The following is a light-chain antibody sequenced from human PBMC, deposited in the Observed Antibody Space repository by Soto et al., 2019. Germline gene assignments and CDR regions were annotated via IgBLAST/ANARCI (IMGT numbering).Light chain of an antibody. V-gene: IGKV1-39*01. CDR2: LTS. CDR1: RSIGNY. Sequence: DIQMTQSPSSLSASVGDRVTITCRASRSIGNYLNWYQQKPESAPKLLIYLTSSLQSGVPSRFSGSGSGTDFTLTISSLQPEDFATYYCQQSYSTPYSFRQGTKVDIK. J-gene: IGKJ2*01. CDR3: QQSYSTPYS.